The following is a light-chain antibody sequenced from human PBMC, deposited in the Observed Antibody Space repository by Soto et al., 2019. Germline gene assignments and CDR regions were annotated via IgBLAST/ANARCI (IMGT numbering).Light chain of an antibody. Sequence: DIQRKQRTTSVYGYVGDSVISTCMASQIIISYLNWYQQKPGKAPNLLIFAASSLQSGVPSRFSGSGSGTDFTLTINSLQPEDFATYDCQQSYITPLTFGQGTQLEI. CDR3: QQSYITPLT. CDR2: AAS. CDR1: QIIISY. V-gene: IGKV1-39*01. J-gene: IGKJ5*01.